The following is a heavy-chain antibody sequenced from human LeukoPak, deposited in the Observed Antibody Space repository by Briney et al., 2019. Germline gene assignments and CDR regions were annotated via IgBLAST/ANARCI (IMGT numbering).Heavy chain of an antibody. CDR2: IYYSGST. CDR1: GGSISSHY. CDR3: ARYEGEAAGGFDP. D-gene: IGHD3-16*01. Sequence: SETLSLTCTVSGGSISSHYWSWIRQPPGKGLEGIGYIYYSGSTNYNPSLKRRVTISVDTSKNQFSLKLSSVTAADTAVYYCARYEGEAAGGFDPWGQGTLVTVSS. J-gene: IGHJ5*02. V-gene: IGHV4-59*11.